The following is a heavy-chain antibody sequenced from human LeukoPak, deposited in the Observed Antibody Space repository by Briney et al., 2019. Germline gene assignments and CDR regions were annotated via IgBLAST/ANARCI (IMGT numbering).Heavy chain of an antibody. J-gene: IGHJ4*02. Sequence: PGGSLRLSCEASEFTFRNYAMNWVRQAPGKGLEWVSGISQSGDNTYHADSVKGRFTISRDNSKNTLYLQMSSLRAEDTAVYYCAKLGFGVYVRGYFDYWGQGILVTVSS. CDR2: ISQSGDNT. CDR3: AKLGFGVYVRGYFDY. V-gene: IGHV3-23*01. CDR1: EFTFRNYA. D-gene: IGHD5/OR15-5a*01.